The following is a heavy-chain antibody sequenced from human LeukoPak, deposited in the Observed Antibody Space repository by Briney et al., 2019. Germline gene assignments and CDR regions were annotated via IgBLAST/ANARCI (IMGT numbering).Heavy chain of an antibody. V-gene: IGHV3-23*01. J-gene: IGHJ4*02. CDR1: GFTFSSYA. Sequence: GGSLRLSCAASGFTFSSYAVSWVRQAPGKGLGWVSAISGGGGSTYYADSVKGRFTISRDNSKNTLYLRTNSLRAEDTAVYYCAKEGDYGNYLDYWGQGTLVTVSS. D-gene: IGHD4-11*01. CDR2: ISGGGGST. CDR3: AKEGDYGNYLDY.